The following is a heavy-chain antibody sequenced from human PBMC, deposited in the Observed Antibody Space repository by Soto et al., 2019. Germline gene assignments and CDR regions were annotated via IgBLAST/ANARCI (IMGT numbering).Heavy chain of an antibody. V-gene: IGHV4-34*01. J-gene: IGHJ6*02. CDR2: IYHSGST. Sequence: SETLSLTCAVYGGSFSDYYWSWIRQPPGKGLEWIGEIYHSGSTNYNPSLKSRVTISVDTSKNQFSLKLSSVTAADTAVYYCARGFWSGYYSGGLGMYVWGQGTKVTVSS. D-gene: IGHD3-3*01. CDR1: GGSFSDYY. CDR3: ARGFWSGYYSGGLGMYV.